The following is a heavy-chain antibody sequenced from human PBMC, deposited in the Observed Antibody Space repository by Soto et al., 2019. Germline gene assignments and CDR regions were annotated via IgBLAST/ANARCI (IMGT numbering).Heavy chain of an antibody. CDR1: GFTFDDYA. J-gene: IGHJ4*02. V-gene: IGHV3-9*01. CDR3: AKDVYSSVWYVDY. CDR2: ISWNSGSI. D-gene: IGHD6-19*01. Sequence: EVQLVESGGGLVQPGRSLRLSCAASGFTFDDYAMHWVRQAPGKGLEWVSGISWNSGSIGYADSVKGRFTISRDNAKNSLYLQMNSLRAEDTALYYCAKDVYSSVWYVDYWGQGTLVTVSS.